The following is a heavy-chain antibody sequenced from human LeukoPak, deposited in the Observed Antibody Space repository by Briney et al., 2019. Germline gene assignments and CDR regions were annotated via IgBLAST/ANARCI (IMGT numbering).Heavy chain of an antibody. D-gene: IGHD3-3*01. CDR2: VDNDGRGT. Sequence: PGGSLRLSCSASGFTYSAYWMHWVRQAPGKGLVWVSYVDNDGRGTAYVDSVKGRFTISRDNAENTVYLQMNSLRVDDTAVYYCARDGSGSIDLDHWGQGTLVTVSS. V-gene: IGHV3-74*01. J-gene: IGHJ4*02. CDR3: ARDGSGSIDLDH. CDR1: GFTYSAYW.